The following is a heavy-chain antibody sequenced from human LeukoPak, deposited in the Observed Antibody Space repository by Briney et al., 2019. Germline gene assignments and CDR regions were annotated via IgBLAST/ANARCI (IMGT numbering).Heavy chain of an antibody. J-gene: IGHJ4*02. CDR1: GGTFNTFA. CDR2: DIPIFGPP. Sequence: SVKVSCKASGGTFNTFAISWVRQAPGQGLEGMGGDIPIFGPPNYAQKFQGRVTITADESTSTAYMELSSLRSEDTGLYYCASTRTLTGPTYYWGQGTLVTVSS. D-gene: IGHD3-9*01. V-gene: IGHV1-69*01. CDR3: ASTRTLTGPTYY.